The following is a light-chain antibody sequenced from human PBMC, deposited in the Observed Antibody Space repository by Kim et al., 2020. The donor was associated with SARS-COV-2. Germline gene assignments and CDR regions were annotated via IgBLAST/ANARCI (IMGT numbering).Light chain of an antibody. J-gene: IGKJ2*01. Sequence: DIQMTQSPSSLSASVGDRVTITCRARQSISSYLNWYQQKPGKAPKLLIYAASSLKSGVPSRFSGSGSGTDFTLTISSLQPEDFATYYCQQSYSTPSTFGQGTKLEI. CDR2: AAS. V-gene: IGKV1-39*01. CDR3: QQSYSTPST. CDR1: QSISSY.